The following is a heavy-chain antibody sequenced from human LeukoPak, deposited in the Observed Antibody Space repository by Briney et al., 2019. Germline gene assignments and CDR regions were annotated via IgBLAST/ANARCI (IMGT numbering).Heavy chain of an antibody. CDR2: IYHSGST. Sequence: SETLSLTCTVSGGSISSGGYYWSWIRQPPGKGLEWIGYIYHSGSTYYNPSLKSRVTISVDRSKNQFSLKLSSVTAADTAVYYCASNDILTGPDAFDIWGQGTMVTVSS. J-gene: IGHJ3*02. CDR1: GGSISSGGYY. V-gene: IGHV4-30-2*01. D-gene: IGHD3-9*01. CDR3: ASNDILTGPDAFDI.